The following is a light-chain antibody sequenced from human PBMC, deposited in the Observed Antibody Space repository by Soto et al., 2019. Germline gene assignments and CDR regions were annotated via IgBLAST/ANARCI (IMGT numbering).Light chain of an antibody. Sequence: QSVLTQPPSASGSPGQSVTISCTGTSRDVGGYNYVSWYQQHPGKAPKLMISEVSKRPSGVPDRFSGSKSGNTASLTVSGLQAEDEADYYCSSFAGNNNLVFGGETQLTVL. CDR3: SSFAGNNNLV. CDR2: EVS. J-gene: IGLJ2*01. V-gene: IGLV2-8*01. CDR1: SRDVGGYNY.